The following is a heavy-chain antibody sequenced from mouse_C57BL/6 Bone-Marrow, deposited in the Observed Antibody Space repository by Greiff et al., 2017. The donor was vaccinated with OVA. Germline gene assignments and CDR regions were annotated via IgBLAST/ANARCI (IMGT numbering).Heavy chain of an antibody. Sequence: EVKLMESGPELVKPGASVKMSCKASGYTFTDYNMHWVKQSHGKSLEWIGYINPNNGGTSYNQQFKGKATLTVNKSSSPAYMELRSLTSEDSAVYYCERNGSMDYWGQGTTLTVSS. CDR1: GYTFTDYN. CDR3: ERNGSMDY. CDR2: INPNNGGT. D-gene: IGHD1-1*01. J-gene: IGHJ2*01. V-gene: IGHV1-22*01.